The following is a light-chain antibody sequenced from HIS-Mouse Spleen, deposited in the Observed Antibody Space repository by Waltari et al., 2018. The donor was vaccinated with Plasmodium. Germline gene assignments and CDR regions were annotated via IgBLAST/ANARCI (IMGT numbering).Light chain of an antibody. CDR2: GAS. CDR3: QQYNNWPFT. V-gene: IGKV3-15*01. Sequence: EIVMTQSPATLSVSTGERATLSCRASQSVSSNLAWYQQKPGQAPRLLIYGASTRATGIPARFSGSGSRTEFTLTISSLQSEDFAVYYCQQYNNWPFTFGPGTKVDIK. CDR1: QSVSSN. J-gene: IGKJ3*01.